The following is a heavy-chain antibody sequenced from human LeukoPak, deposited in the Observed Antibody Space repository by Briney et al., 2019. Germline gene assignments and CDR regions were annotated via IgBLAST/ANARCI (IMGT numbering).Heavy chain of an antibody. D-gene: IGHD1-26*01. CDR1: GYTFTSYS. V-gene: IGHV1-46*01. J-gene: IGHJ6*03. Sequence: ASVKVSCKASGYTFTSYSMNWVRQAPGQGPEWMGIINPSDASTTYAQKFQGRVTMTRDMSTSTVYMELSSLTSEDTAVYYCARLARYSWSPISPLYYYYYMDVWGKGTTVTVSS. CDR3: ARLARYSWSPISPLYYYYYMDV. CDR2: INPSDAST.